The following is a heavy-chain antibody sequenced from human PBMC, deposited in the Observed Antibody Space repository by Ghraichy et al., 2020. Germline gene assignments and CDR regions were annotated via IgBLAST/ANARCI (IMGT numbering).Heavy chain of an antibody. J-gene: IGHJ3*01. Sequence: GGSLRLSCAAPGITFSNVWMSWVRQAPGKGLEWVGRIKTTGTTDYAAPVKGRFTISRDDSKKMLYLQMNSLKTEDTAAYYCTTYNQKDAFDFWGQGTTVTVSS. CDR1: GITFSNVW. V-gene: IGHV3-15*05. CDR3: TTYNQKDAFDF. CDR2: IKTTGTT. D-gene: IGHD1-14*01.